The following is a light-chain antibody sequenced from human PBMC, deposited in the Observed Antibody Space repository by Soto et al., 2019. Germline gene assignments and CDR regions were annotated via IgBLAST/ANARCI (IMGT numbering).Light chain of an antibody. CDR1: SSDVGGYNY. CDR3: CLYAGSDNYV. Sequence: QSALTQPPSASGSPGQSVTISCTGTSSDVGGYNYVSWYQQYPGKAPKLIIYEVTKRPSGVPDRFSGSKSGNTASLTVSWLQAEDEADYYCCLYAGSDNYVFGTGTKLTVL. CDR2: EVT. V-gene: IGLV2-8*01. J-gene: IGLJ1*01.